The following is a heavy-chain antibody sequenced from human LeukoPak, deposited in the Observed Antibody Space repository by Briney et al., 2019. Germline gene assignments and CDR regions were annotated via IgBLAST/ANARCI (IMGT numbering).Heavy chain of an antibody. CDR3: AKAAPDTTYFDS. Sequence: PGGSLRLSCAASGFTSSNYAMSWVRQAPGKGLEWVSAISINGGTIYYADSVKGRFTTSRDNSKNTLYLQVNSLRAVDTAVYFCAKAAPDTTYFDSWGQGTLVTVSS. J-gene: IGHJ4*02. CDR1: GFTSSNYA. D-gene: IGHD2/OR15-2a*01. CDR2: ISINGGTI. V-gene: IGHV3-23*01.